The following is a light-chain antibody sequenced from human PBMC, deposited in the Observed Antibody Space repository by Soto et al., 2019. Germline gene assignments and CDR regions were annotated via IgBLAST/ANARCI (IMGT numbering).Light chain of an antibody. V-gene: IGKV1-5*01. CDR3: QQYNNWSGLT. J-gene: IGKJ4*01. CDR2: DAS. Sequence: DIQMTQSPSTLYASVGDGVTITCRASQSSSRWLAWYQQKPGKAPKLLIYDASSLESGVPSRFSGSGSGTEFTLNISGLQPDDFATYYCQQYNNWSGLTFGGGTKVEI. CDR1: QSSSRW.